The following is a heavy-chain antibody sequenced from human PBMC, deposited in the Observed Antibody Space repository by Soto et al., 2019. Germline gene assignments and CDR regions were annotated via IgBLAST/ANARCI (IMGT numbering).Heavy chain of an antibody. CDR1: GFTFSSYT. V-gene: IGHV3-21*04. J-gene: IGHJ3*02. Sequence: EVQLVESGGGLVKPGGSLRLSCAASGFTFSSYTMTWVRQAPGKGLEWVSSISGSSSYIYYVDSLKGRFTISRDNAKNSLYLQMDSLRAEDTAVYYCARVLVDNSNISFDIWGQGTMVTASS. CDR3: ARVLVDNSNISFDI. CDR2: ISGSSSYI. D-gene: IGHD3-9*01.